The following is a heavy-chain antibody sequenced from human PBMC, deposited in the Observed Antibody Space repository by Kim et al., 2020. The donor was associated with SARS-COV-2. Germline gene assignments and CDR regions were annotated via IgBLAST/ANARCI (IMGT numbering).Heavy chain of an antibody. Sequence: GGSLRLSCAASGFTFSSYAMHWVRQAPGKGLEWVAVISYDGSNKYYADSVKCRFTISRDNSKNTLYLQMNSLRAEDTAVYYCARENYYGSGSFYYYYYYGMEVWGQGTTVTVSS. CDR1: GFTFSSYA. CDR2: ISYDGSNK. V-gene: IGHV3-30*04. CDR3: ARENYYGSGSFYYYYYYGMEV. D-gene: IGHD3-10*01. J-gene: IGHJ6*02.